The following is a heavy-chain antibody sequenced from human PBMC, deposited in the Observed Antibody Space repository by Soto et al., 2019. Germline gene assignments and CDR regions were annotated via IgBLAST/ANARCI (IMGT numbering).Heavy chain of an antibody. CDR1: GFTFSSYA. CDR2: ISYDGSNK. Sequence: GGSLRLSCAASGFTFSSYAMHWVRQAPGKGLEWVAVISYDGSNKYYADSVKGRFTISRDNSKNTLYLQMNSLRAEDTAVYYCARDLVGKVGSSPPIQRQLWYYYGMDVWGQGTTVTVSS. J-gene: IGHJ6*02. V-gene: IGHV3-30-3*01. D-gene: IGHD5-18*01. CDR3: ARDLVGKVGSSPPIQRQLWYYYGMDV.